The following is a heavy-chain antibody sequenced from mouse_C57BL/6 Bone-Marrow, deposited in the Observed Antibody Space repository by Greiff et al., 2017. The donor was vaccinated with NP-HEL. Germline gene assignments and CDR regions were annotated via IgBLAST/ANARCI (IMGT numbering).Heavy chain of an antibody. J-gene: IGHJ2*01. CDR2: IDPENGDT. D-gene: IGHD4-1*01. CDR1: GFNIKDDY. CDR3: TPNWEDY. Sequence: VQLKQSGAELVRPGASVKLSCTASGFNIKDDYMHWVKQRPEQGLEWIGWIDPENGDTEYASKFQGKATITADTSSNTAYLQLSSLTSEDTAVYYCTPNWEDYWGQGTTLTVSS. V-gene: IGHV14-4*01.